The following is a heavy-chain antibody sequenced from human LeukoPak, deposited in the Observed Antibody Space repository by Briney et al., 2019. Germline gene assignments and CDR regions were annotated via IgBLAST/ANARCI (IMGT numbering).Heavy chain of an antibody. D-gene: IGHD3/OR15-3a*01. J-gene: IGHJ6*03. CDR1: GDSISTYY. CDR3: ARGWTSYYYYMDV. V-gene: IGHV4-4*07. CDR2: MSASGGS. Sequence: LSETLSLTCAVSGDSISTYYWSWIRQPAGRGLEWIGRMSASGGSNYNPSLKSRVTMSVDTSKNQVSLKLSSVTAADTAVYYCARGWTSYYYYMDVWGKGTTVTVSS.